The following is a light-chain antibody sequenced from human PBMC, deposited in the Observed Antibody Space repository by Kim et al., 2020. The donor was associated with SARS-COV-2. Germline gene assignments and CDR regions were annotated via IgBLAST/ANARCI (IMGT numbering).Light chain of an antibody. J-gene: IGKJ2*01. V-gene: IGKV3-20*01. CDR1: QTISSSY. CDR3: QRFGSSMYT. Sequence: PGERATLSCRTSQTISSSYLAWYQQKPDQAPRLLIYGASSRATGIPDRFSGRGSGTDFTLTISRLEPEDFAVYYCQRFGSSMYTFGQGTKLEI. CDR2: GAS.